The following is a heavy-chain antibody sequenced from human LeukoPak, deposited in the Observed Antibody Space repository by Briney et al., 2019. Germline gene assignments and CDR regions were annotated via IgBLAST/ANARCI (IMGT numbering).Heavy chain of an antibody. J-gene: IGHJ1*01. D-gene: IGHD6-19*01. CDR1: GYSISSGYY. CDR3: AGEYSSGRFD. V-gene: IGHV4-38-2*02. CDR2: IYHSGST. Sequence: PSETLSLTCTVSGYSISSGYYWGWIRQPPGKGLEWIGSIYHSGSTYYNPSLKSRVTISVDTSKNQFSLKLSSVTAADTAVYYCAGEYSSGRFDWGQGTLVTVSS.